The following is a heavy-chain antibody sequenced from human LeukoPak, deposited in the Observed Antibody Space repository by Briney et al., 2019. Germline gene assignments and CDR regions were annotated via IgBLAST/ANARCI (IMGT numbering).Heavy chain of an antibody. D-gene: IGHD3-10*01. J-gene: IGHJ4*02. CDR2: ISGSGDST. V-gene: IGHV3-23*01. Sequence: PGGSLRLSCAASGFTFSNYAMRWVRQAPGKGLEWVSGISGSGDSTYYADSVKGRFTISRDNSKNTLYLQMNSLRAEDTAVYYCAKVVGWFGELPNFDYWGQGTLVTVSS. CDR3: AKVVGWFGELPNFDY. CDR1: GFTFSNYA.